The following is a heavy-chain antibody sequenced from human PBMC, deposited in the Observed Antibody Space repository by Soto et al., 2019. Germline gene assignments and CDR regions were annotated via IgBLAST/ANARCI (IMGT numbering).Heavy chain of an antibody. CDR1: GFTFSDYY. J-gene: IGHJ4*02. V-gene: IGHV3-11*01. CDR3: ASGYIYGKLDY. D-gene: IGHD5-18*01. CDR2: ISSSGRTI. Sequence: VGSLRLSCAASGFTFSDYYMSWIRQAPGKGLEWVSYISSSGRTIYHTDSVKGRFTVSRDNAKDSLFLQMNSLRAEDTAVYFCASGYIYGKLDYWGQGARVTVS.